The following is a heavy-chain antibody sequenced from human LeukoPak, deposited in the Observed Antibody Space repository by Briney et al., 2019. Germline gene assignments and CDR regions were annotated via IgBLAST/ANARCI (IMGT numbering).Heavy chain of an antibody. D-gene: IGHD1-26*01. V-gene: IGHV3-21*01. Sequence: GGSLRLSCAASGFTFSSYSMNWVRQAPGKGLEWVSFIRSSSSDIYYADSVKGRFTISRDNAKNALYLQMDSLKAEDTAVYYCARVRSGSLDYWGQGTLVTVSS. J-gene: IGHJ4*02. CDR1: GFTFSSYS. CDR3: ARVRSGSLDY. CDR2: IRSSSSDI.